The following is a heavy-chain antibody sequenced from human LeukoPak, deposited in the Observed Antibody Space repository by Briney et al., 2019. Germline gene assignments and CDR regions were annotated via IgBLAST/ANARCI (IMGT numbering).Heavy chain of an antibody. Sequence: GASLRLSCAASGFNFDAYAMHWVRQAPGKGLQWISLISPDGGSTYYADSVKGRFTISRDNSRNSLYLQMNSLTTEDTAFYYCAKDKAGTIVWYGRWAIGLFDYWGQGTLLTVSS. CDR3: AKDKAGTIVWYGRWAIGLFDY. J-gene: IGHJ4*02. V-gene: IGHV3-43*02. CDR1: GFNFDAYA. D-gene: IGHD6-13*01. CDR2: ISPDGGST.